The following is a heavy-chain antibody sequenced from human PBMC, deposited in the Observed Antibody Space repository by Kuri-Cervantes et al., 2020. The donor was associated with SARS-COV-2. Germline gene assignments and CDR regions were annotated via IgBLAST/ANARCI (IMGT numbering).Heavy chain of an antibody. D-gene: IGHD2-15*01. Sequence: SGPTLVKPTETLTLTCTFSGFSPSTSGMRVSWIRQPPGKALEWLARIDWDDDKYCSTSLKTRLTISKATSKNQVVLTMTNMDPVDTATYYCAHASWLSGFVDYWGQGTLVTVSS. J-gene: IGHJ4*02. V-gene: IGHV2-70*12. CDR1: GFSPSTSGMR. CDR2: IDWDDDK. CDR3: AHASWLSGFVDY.